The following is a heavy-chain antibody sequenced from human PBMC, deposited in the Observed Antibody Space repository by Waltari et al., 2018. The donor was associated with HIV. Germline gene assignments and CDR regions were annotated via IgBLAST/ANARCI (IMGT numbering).Heavy chain of an antibody. D-gene: IGHD1-26*01. CDR3: ARDVDVGATDY. V-gene: IGHV1-2*02. J-gene: IGHJ4*02. CDR1: GYTLTDDY. Sequence: QVQLVQSGDEVKKHGDSVKVSCKDSGYTLTDDYVQWVRQAPGQGLEWTGWSNSYTGATYNRQNFHVRVTITTNTSINTAYMELRRLTSDDTATYYCARDVDVGATDYWGQGTLVTVSS. CDR2: SNSYTGAT.